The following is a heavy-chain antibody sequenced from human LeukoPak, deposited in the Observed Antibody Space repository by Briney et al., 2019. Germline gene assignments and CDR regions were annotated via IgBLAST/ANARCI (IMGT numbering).Heavy chain of an antibody. CDR3: ARADDILTGYYYYYYGMDV. CDR2: ISAYNGNT. CDR1: GYTFTSYG. D-gene: IGHD3-9*01. Sequence: ASVKVSCKASGYTFTSYGISWVRQAPGQGLEGMGWISAYNGNTNYAQKLQGRVTMTTDTSTSTDYMELRSLRSDDTAVYYCARADDILTGYYYYYYGMDVWGQGTTVTVSS. J-gene: IGHJ6*02. V-gene: IGHV1-18*01.